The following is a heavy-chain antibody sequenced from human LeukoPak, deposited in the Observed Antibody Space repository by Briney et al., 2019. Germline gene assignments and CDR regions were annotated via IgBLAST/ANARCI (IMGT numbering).Heavy chain of an antibody. V-gene: IGHV4-61*08. J-gene: IGHJ3*02. Sequence: SQTLSLTCIVSVGSLSSGGYYWIWIRHPPGKGLEWIGYIHYSGSTNYNPSLKSRVTISVDTSKNQFSLKLSSVTAADTAVYYCARPTRPGRDAFDIWGQGTMVTVSS. D-gene: IGHD6-6*01. CDR1: VGSLSSGGYY. CDR3: ARPTRPGRDAFDI. CDR2: IHYSGST.